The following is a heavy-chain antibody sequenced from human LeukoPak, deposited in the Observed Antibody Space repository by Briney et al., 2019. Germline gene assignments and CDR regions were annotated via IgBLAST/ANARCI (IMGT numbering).Heavy chain of an antibody. CDR1: GGSISSNSYY. CDR3: ARDSRRRQWLDEGGYNWFDP. V-gene: IGHV4-39*02. CDR2: IYYSGST. Sequence: SETLSLTCTVSGGSISSNSYYWGWIRQPPGKGLEWIGSIYYSGSTYYNPSLKNRLTISVDTSKNQFSLKLSSVTAADTAVYYCARDSRRRQWLDEGGYNWFDPWGQGTLVTVSS. D-gene: IGHD6-19*01. J-gene: IGHJ5*02.